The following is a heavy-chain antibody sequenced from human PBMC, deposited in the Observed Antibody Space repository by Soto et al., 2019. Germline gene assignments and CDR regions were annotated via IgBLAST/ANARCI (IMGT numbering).Heavy chain of an antibody. D-gene: IGHD3-10*01. CDR1: GGSIGSYY. V-gene: IGHV4-59*08. J-gene: IGHJ4*02. CDR3: ARRGYSYGSYYYGSGSYLYFDY. CDR2: IYYSGST. Sequence: SETLSLTCTVSGGSIGSYYGSWIRQPPGKGLEWIGYIYYSGSTNYNPSLKSRVTISVDTSKNQFSLKLSSVTAADTAVYYCARRGYSYGSYYYGSGSYLYFDYWGQGTLVTVSS.